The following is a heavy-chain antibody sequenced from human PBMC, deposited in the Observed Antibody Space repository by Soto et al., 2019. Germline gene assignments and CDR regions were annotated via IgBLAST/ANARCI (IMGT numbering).Heavy chain of an antibody. CDR3: AADMVEMDTRYNWCDP. D-gene: IGHD5-18*01. J-gene: IGHJ5*02. V-gene: IGHV1-69*13. CDR1: GGTFSSYA. Sequence: AVKVSCKASGGTFSSYAISWVRQAPGQGLEWMGGIIPIFGTANYAQKFQGRVTITADESTSTAYMELSSLRSEDTAVYYCAADMVEMDTRYNWCDPWGQGPLVTVSS. CDR2: IIPIFGTA.